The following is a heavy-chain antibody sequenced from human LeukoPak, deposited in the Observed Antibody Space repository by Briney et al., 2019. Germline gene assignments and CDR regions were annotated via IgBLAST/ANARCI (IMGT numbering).Heavy chain of an antibody. V-gene: IGHV3-30*18. CDR2: ISCDGSNK. D-gene: IGHD1-26*01. CDR3: AKDPPYSGSYLDY. CDR1: GFTFSSYG. J-gene: IGHJ4*02. Sequence: PGRSLRLSCAASGFTFSSYGMHWVRQAPGKGLEWVAVISCDGSNKYYADSVKGRFTISRDNSKNTLYLQMNSLRAEDTAVYYCAKDPPYSGSYLDYWGQGTLVTVSS.